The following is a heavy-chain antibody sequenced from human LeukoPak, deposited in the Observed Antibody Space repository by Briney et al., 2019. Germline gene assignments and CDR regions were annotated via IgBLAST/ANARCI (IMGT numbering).Heavy chain of an antibody. CDR1: GITLSNYG. V-gene: IGHV3-23*01. Sequence: QPGGSLRLSCAVSGITLSNYGMSWVRQAPGKGLDWVAGISGSGGSTNYADSVKGRFTISRDNPKNTLYLQMNSLRAEDTAVYFCAKRGVVIRVILVGFHKEAYYFDSWGQGALVTVSS. J-gene: IGHJ4*02. CDR3: AKRGVVIRVILVGFHKEAYYFDS. D-gene: IGHD3-22*01. CDR2: ISGSGGST.